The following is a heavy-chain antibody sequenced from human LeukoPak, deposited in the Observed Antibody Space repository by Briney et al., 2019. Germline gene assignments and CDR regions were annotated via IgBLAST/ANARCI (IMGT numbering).Heavy chain of an antibody. J-gene: IGHJ4*02. Sequence: PSETLSLTCTVSGGSISSSSYYWGWIRQPPGKGLEWIGGIYYSGSTYYNPSLKSRVTISVDTSKNQFTLKLSSVTAADTAVYYCARLPIVATLGDYWGQGTLVTVSS. CDR3: ARLPIVATLGDY. D-gene: IGHD5-12*01. CDR1: GGSISSSSYY. CDR2: IYYSGST. V-gene: IGHV4-39*01.